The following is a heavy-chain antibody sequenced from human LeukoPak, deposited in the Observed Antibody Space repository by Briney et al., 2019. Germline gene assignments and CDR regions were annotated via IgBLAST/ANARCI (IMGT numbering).Heavy chain of an antibody. D-gene: IGHD6-19*01. V-gene: IGHV1-18*01. CDR3: ARDSQWLVARVRYHWFDP. J-gene: IGHJ5*02. CDR2: ISAYNGNT. CDR1: GYTFTSYG. Sequence: EASVKVSCKASGYTFTSYGISWVRQAPGQGLEWMGWISAYNGNTNYAQKLQGRVTMTTDTSTSTAYMELRSLRSDDTAVYYCARDSQWLVARVRYHWFDPWGQGTLVTVSS.